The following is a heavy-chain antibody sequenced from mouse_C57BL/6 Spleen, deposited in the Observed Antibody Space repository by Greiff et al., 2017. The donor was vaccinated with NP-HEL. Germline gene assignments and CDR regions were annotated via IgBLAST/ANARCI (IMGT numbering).Heavy chain of an antibody. CDR1: GYTFTGYW. Sequence: VQRVESGAELMKPGASVKLSCKATGYTFTGYWIEWVKQRPGHGLEWIGEILPGSGSPNYTAKFKGKATFTVDTSSNTAYMQHNSLTTEDSAIYYCEIITTAMDYWGQGTSVTVSS. V-gene: IGHV1-9*01. CDR3: EIITTAMDY. J-gene: IGHJ4*01. CDR2: ILPGSGSP. D-gene: IGHD1-1*01.